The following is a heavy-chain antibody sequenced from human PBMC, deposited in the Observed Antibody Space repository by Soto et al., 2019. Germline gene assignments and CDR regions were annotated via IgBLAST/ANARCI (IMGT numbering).Heavy chain of an antibody. V-gene: IGHV3-33*01. CDR2: IWYDGSNK. CDR1: GFTFSSYG. CDR3: ARDIMRGIAAAGTPFDY. J-gene: IGHJ4*02. D-gene: IGHD6-13*01. Sequence: QVQLVQSGAEVKKPGASVKVSCKASGFTFSSYGMHWVRQAPGKGLEWVAVIWYDGSNKYYADSVKGRFTISRDNSKNTLYLQMNSLRAEDTAVYYCARDIMRGIAAAGTPFDYWGQGTLVTVSS.